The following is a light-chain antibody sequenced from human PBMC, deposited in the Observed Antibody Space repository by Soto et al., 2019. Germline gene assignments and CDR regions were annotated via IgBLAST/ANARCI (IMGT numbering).Light chain of an antibody. CDR1: QTISSW. V-gene: IGKV1-5*03. CDR2: KAS. CDR3: QRYNRCSEA. J-gene: IGKJ5*01. Sequence: IQMTQSPSTLSGSVGDRVTITCRVSQTISSWSPWYQQKPGKAPKIMIYKASTLKSGVPSRLSGSRSGTEFTRTISSLQPDDFATYYCQRYNRCSEAFGQGTRLEIK.